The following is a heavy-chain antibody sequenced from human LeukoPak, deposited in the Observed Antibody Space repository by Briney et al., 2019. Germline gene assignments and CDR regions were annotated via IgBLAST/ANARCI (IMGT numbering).Heavy chain of an antibody. J-gene: IGHJ4*02. Sequence: GGSPRLSCAASGFTFSTYWMSWVRQAPGKGLEWLSYISSSGRAIYYADSVKGRFTISRDNANNSLYLQMHSLRAEDTAVYYCARDPALAAAGTGFGYWGQGTLVTVSS. D-gene: IGHD6-13*01. CDR3: ARDPALAAAGTGFGY. CDR1: GFTFSTYW. CDR2: ISSSGRAI. V-gene: IGHV3-48*04.